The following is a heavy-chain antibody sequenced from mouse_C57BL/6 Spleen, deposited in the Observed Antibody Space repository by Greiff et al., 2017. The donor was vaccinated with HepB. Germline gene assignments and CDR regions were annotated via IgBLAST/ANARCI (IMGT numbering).Heavy chain of an antibody. CDR3: ARHDGSSSWFAY. J-gene: IGHJ3*01. D-gene: IGHD1-1*01. Sequence: VQLQQSGAELARPGASVKLSCKASGYTFTSYGISWVKQRTGQGLEWIGEIYPRSGNTYYNEKFKGKATLTADKSSSTAYMELRSLTSEDSAVYFCARHDGSSSWFAYWGQGTLVTVSA. CDR1: GYTFTSYG. V-gene: IGHV1-81*01. CDR2: IYPRSGNT.